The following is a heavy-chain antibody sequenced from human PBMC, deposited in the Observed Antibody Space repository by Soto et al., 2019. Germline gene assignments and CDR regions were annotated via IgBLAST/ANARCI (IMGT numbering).Heavy chain of an antibody. CDR3: ARGDATKIVVTTYYAMDV. CDR1: GGSLSDYG. Sequence: QVQLVQSGAEVKKPGSSVKVSCKASGGSLSDYGISWVRQAPGQGLEWMGGIIPVFGTANYAQKFQGRVKITADESTNIVYMDVTSLRSEDTAVYYCARGDATKIVVTTYYAMDVWGQGTTVTVSS. D-gene: IGHD4-17*01. V-gene: IGHV1-69*12. CDR2: IIPVFGTA. J-gene: IGHJ6*02.